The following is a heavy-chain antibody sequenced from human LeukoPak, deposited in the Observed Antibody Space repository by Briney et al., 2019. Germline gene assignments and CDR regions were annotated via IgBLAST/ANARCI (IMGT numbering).Heavy chain of an antibody. D-gene: IGHD4/OR15-4a*01. CDR2: ISSSSSYI. CDR3: ARGHYGDSGMDV. CDR1: GFTFSIYN. Sequence: GGSLRLSCAASGFTFSIYNMNWVRQAPGKGLEWVSSISSSSSYIYYADSMKGRFTISRDNAKNSLFLQMNSLRVEDTAVYYCARGHYGDSGMDVWGQGTTVTVSS. V-gene: IGHV3-21*01. J-gene: IGHJ6*02.